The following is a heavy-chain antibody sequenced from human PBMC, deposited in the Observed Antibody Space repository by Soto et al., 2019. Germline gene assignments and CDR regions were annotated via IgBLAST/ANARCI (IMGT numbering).Heavy chain of an antibody. D-gene: IGHD2-21*01. CDR2: LYGNGGGV. V-gene: IGHV3-23*01. CDR1: GLTLNEYA. CDR3: WCGALPLDGIWLTHV. Sequence: GGSLRLACAASGLTLNEYAIIWIRQVPGKGRQWVSGLYGNGGGVHYAGSVKGRFTLSRDNSAYSACLQMNNLRVEDTAVSYCWCGALPLDGIWLTHVWGQGTLVTVSS. J-gene: IGHJ4*02.